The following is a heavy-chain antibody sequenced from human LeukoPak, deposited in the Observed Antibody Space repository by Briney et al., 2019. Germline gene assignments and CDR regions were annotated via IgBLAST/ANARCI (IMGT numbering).Heavy chain of an antibody. CDR2: ISYDGSNK. J-gene: IGHJ3*02. Sequence: GGSLRLSCAASGFTFSSYAMHWVRQAPGKGLEWVAVISYDGSNKYYADSVKGRFTISRDNSKNTLHLQMNSLRAEDTAVYYCATSLEYSSSGPDAFDIWGQGTMVTVSS. V-gene: IGHV3-30*04. CDR1: GFTFSSYA. CDR3: ATSLEYSSSGPDAFDI. D-gene: IGHD6-6*01.